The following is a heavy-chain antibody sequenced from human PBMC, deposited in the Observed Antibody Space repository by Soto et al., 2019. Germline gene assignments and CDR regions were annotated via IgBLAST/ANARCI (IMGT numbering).Heavy chain of an antibody. D-gene: IGHD5-12*01. J-gene: IGHJ4*02. Sequence: SGGSLRLSCAASGFTFSGSAMHWVRQASGKGLEWVGRIRSKANSYATAYAASVKGRFTISRDDSKNTAYLQMNSLKTEDTAVYYCTSVVKMAKTDFDYWGQGTLVTVSS. V-gene: IGHV3-73*01. CDR3: TSVVKMAKTDFDY. CDR1: GFTFSGSA. CDR2: IRSKANSYAT.